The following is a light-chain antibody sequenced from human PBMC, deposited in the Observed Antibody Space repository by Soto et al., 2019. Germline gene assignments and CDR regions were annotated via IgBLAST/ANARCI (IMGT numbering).Light chain of an antibody. CDR2: WAS. Sequence: DIVMTQSPDSLAVSLGERATINCKSSQSVLYSSDNKNYLAWYQQKPGQPPKLLIYWASTRDSGVPDRFSGSGSGADFTLTISSLQAEDVAVYYCQQYYSTLTFGGGTKLEIK. CDR1: QSVLYSSDNKNY. J-gene: IGKJ4*01. CDR3: QQYYSTLT. V-gene: IGKV4-1*01.